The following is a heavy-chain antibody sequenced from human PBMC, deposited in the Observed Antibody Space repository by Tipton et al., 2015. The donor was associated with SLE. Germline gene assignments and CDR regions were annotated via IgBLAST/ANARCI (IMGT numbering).Heavy chain of an antibody. CDR2: IYYSGST. CDR3: ARGGLGRGSGWSGAFAP. CDR1: GGSINSADKY. V-gene: IGHV4-30-4*01. J-gene: IGHJ5*02. Sequence: TLSLTCTVSGGSINSADKYWSWIRQHPGKGLEWIGYIYYSGSTYYNPSLKSRVTMSVDTSKNQFSLKLSSVTAADTAVYYCARGGLGRGSGWSGAFAPWGQGTLVTVSS. D-gene: IGHD6-19*01.